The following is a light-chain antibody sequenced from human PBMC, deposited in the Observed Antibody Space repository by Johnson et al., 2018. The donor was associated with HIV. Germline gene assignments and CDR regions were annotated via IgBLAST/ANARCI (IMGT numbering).Light chain of an antibody. CDR2: DDI. V-gene: IGLV1-51*01. CDR1: GSNIGDNY. Sequence: QSVLTQPPSVSAAPGQKVTISCSGIGSNIGDNYVSWYQHLPGTAPRLLIYDDIKRPSGIPDRFSGSKSGTSATLGITGLQTGDEADYYGGTWDTSLSAGHVSGPGTKVTVL. CDR3: GTWDTSLSAGHV. J-gene: IGLJ1*01.